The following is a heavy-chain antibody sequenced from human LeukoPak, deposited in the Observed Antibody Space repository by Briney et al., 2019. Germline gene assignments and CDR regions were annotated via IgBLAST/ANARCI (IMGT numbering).Heavy chain of an antibody. V-gene: IGHV1-18*01. J-gene: IGHJ4*02. CDR2: ISAYSDNA. Sequence: ASVKVSCKASGYTFTGYGFTWVRQAPGQGLEWMGWISAYSDNANYAQNLQGRVTMTTDTSTSTAYMELRSLRSDDTAVYYCAREPPGIAAAGSFDYWGQGTLVTVSS. D-gene: IGHD6-13*01. CDR1: GYTFTGYG. CDR3: AREPPGIAAAGSFDY.